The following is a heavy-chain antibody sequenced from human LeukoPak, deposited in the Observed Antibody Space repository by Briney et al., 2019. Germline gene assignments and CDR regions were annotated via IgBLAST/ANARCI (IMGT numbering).Heavy chain of an antibody. D-gene: IGHD3-10*02. J-gene: IGHJ6*04. V-gene: IGHV3-23*01. Sequence: SGGSLRLSCAASGFTFSSYAMTWVRQAPGKGLEWVSVISGSGVNTDYADSVKGRFTISRDNAKNSLYLQMNSLRAEDTAVYYCAELGITMIGGVWGKGTTVTISS. CDR1: GFTFSSYA. CDR2: ISGSGVNT. CDR3: AELGITMIGGV.